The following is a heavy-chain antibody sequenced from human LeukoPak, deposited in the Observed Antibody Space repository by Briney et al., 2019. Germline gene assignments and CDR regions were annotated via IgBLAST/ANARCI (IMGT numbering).Heavy chain of an antibody. CDR3: ARVSRHLGYSSSGWFDP. CDR1: GYTFTSYD. V-gene: IGHV1-8*01. CDR2: MNPNSGNT. D-gene: IGHD6-13*01. J-gene: IGHJ5*02. Sequence: ASVKVSCKASGYTFTSYDINWVRQATGQGLEWMGWMNPNSGNTGYAQKFQGGVTMTRNTSISTAYMELSSLRSEDTAVYYCARVSRHLGYSSSGWFDPWGQGTPVTVSS.